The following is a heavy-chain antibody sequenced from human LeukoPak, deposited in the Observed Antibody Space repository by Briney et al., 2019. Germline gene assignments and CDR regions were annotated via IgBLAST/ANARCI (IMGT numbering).Heavy chain of an antibody. V-gene: IGHV3-20*04. CDR3: ARGPYSSSWYFVLLPGVRSVGPVYFDY. CDR1: GFTFDDYG. CDR2: INWNGGST. D-gene: IGHD6-13*01. J-gene: IGHJ4*02. Sequence: PGGSLRLSRAASGFTFDDYGMSWVRQAPGKGLEWVSGINWNGGSTGYADSVKGRFTISRDNAKNSLYLQMNSLRAEDTALYYCARGPYSSSWYFVLLPGVRSVGPVYFDYWGQGTLVTVSS.